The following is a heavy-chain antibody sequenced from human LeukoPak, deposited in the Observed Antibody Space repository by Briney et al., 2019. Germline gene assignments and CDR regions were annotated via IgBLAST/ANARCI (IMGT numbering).Heavy chain of an antibody. CDR3: ARDGPTAYFDY. V-gene: IGHV3-7*01. CDR2: IKEDGSEE. J-gene: IGHJ4*02. Sequence: GGSLRLSCAAFGFTFSSHWMTWVRQAPGEGLEWVANIKEDGSEEYYEDSVKGRFTISRDNAKNSVFLQMNSLRVEDTAVYYCARDGPTAYFDYWGQGTLVTVSS. CDR1: GFTFSSHW. D-gene: IGHD5-18*01.